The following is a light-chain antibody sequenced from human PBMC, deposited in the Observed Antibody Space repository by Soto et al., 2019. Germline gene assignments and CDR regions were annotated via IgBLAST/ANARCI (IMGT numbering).Light chain of an antibody. Sequence: DIQMTQSPSTLSGPVGARVTITCRASQSISTWLAWYQQKPGKAPKPLIYDASSLESGVPARFSGSGSGTEFILTISSLQPDDVGTYYCQQYNTHSETFGQGTKVDIK. CDR3: QQYNTHSET. CDR2: DAS. V-gene: IGKV1-5*01. CDR1: QSISTW. J-gene: IGKJ1*01.